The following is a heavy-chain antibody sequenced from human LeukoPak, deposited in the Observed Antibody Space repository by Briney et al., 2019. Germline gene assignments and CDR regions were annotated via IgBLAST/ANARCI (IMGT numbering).Heavy chain of an antibody. CDR2: ISDTGNT. Sequence: GGSLRLSCAASGFTLSSYAMSWVRQAPGKGLEWVSAISDTGNTYHADSVKGRFTISRDNSKNTLYLQMNSLRAEDTAVYYCAKGVVVAPDVTPFDYWGQGTLVTVSS. CDR1: GFTLSSYA. J-gene: IGHJ4*02. CDR3: AKGVVVAPDVTPFDY. D-gene: IGHD2-2*01. V-gene: IGHV3-23*01.